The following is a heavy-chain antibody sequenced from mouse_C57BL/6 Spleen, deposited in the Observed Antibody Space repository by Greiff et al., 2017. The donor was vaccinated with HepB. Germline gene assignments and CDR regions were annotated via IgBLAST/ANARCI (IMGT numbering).Heavy chain of an antibody. CDR2: INSDGGST. V-gene: IGHV5-2*03. CDR1: EYEFPSHD. CDR3: ARRGNYAYWYFDV. J-gene: IGHJ1*03. Sequence: DVKLQESGGGLVQPGESLKLSCESNEYEFPSHDMSWVRKTPEKRLELVAAINSDGGSTYYPDTMERRFIISRDNTKKTRYLQMRSLRSEDTALYYCARRGNYAYWYFDVWGTGTTVTVSS. D-gene: IGHD2-1*01.